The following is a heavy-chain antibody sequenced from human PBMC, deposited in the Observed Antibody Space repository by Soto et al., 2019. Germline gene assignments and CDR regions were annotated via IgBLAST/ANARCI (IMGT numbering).Heavy chain of an antibody. CDR3: AKNKETGTTGGLGY. D-gene: IGHD1-1*01. CDR2: ISGSGGTT. J-gene: IGHJ4*01. Sequence: EVQLLESGGGLVQPGGSLRLSCAASGFTFSSYAMSWVRQAPGKGLEWVSTISGSGGTTYYADSVKGRFTISRENSKNTLYLQMNSLRAEDTAVYYCAKNKETGTTGGLGYWGHGTLVTVSS. CDR1: GFTFSSYA. V-gene: IGHV3-23*01.